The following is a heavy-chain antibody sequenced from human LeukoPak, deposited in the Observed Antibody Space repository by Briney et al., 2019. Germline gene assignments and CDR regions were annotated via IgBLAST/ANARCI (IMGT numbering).Heavy chain of an antibody. J-gene: IGHJ5*02. CDR3: ARGGSLDWFDP. CDR1: GGSISSYY. V-gene: IGHV4-59*01. Sequence: SETLSLTCTVPGGSISSYYWSWVRQPPGKGLEWIGYIYYSGSTNYNPSLKSRVTISVDTSKNQFSLKLSSVTAADTAVYYCARGGSLDWFDPWGQGTLVTVSS. D-gene: IGHD3-10*01. CDR2: IYYSGST.